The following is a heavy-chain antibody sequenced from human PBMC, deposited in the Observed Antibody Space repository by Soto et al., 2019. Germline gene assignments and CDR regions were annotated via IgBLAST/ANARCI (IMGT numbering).Heavy chain of an antibody. D-gene: IGHD3-10*01. Sequence: EVQLLESGGGLVQPGGSLRLSCAASGFTFSSYAMSWVRQAPGKGLEWVSAISGSGGSTYYADSVKGRFTISRDNSKNTLYLQMNSRRADDTAVYYCAKNATMVGGVITDYWGQGTLVTVSS. CDR2: ISGSGGST. CDR1: GFTFSSYA. V-gene: IGHV3-23*01. CDR3: AKNATMVGGVITDY. J-gene: IGHJ4*02.